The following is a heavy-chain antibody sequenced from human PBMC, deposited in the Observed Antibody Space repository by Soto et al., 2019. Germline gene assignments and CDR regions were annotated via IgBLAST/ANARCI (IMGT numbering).Heavy chain of an antibody. V-gene: IGHV3-23*01. D-gene: IGHD6-6*01. Sequence: EVQLLESGGGLVQPAGSLRLSCAASGFTFSSYAMSWVRQAPGKGLEWVSAISGSGGSTYYADSVKGRFTISRDNSKNTLYLQMNSLSAEDTAVYYCAIASPSIAARGRYYFDYWGQGTLVTVSS. CDR1: GFTFSSYA. CDR3: AIASPSIAARGRYYFDY. CDR2: ISGSGGST. J-gene: IGHJ4*02.